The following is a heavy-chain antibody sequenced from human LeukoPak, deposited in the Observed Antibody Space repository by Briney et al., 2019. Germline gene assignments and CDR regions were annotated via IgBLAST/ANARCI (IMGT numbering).Heavy chain of an antibody. CDR2: MNPNSGNT. D-gene: IGHD2-21*01. CDR3: ARGVRHIVVVIALYYFDY. CDR1: GYTFSSSD. Sequence: ASVKVSCKASGYTFSSSDIHWVRQATGQGLEWLGWMNPNSGNTGYAQKFQGRVTITRNTSISTAYMQLSSLRSEDTAMYYRARGVRHIVVVIALYYFDYWGQGTLVTVSS. V-gene: IGHV1-8*01. J-gene: IGHJ4*02.